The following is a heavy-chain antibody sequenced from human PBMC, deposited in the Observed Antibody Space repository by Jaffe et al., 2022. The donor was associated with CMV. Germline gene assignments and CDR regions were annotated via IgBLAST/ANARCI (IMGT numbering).Heavy chain of an antibody. J-gene: IGHJ4*02. D-gene: IGHD6-13*01. V-gene: IGHV3-23*01. CDR2: ISSSGDER. CDR3: AKDATNWYRQLWPPLDD. CDR1: GFTFSSYA. Sequence: EVQLLESGGGLVQPGGSLRLSCAASGFTFSSYAMSWVRQAPGKGLEWVSGISSSGDERNYADSVKGRFTISRDNSKNTLFLQMNRLRAEDTAEYYCAKDATNWYRQLWPPLDDWGQGALVTVSS.